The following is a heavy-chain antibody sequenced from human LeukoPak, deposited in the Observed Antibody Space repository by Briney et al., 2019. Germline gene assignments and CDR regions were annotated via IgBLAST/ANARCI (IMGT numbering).Heavy chain of an antibody. Sequence: PGGSLRLSCAASGFTFSSYGMHWVRQAPGKGLEWVAFIHFDGSTKYSGDSVKGRFTISRDNSINTLYLQMNSLRPEDTAVYYCAKDQCTRTSCDGYPGYWGQGSLVTVSS. CDR2: IHFDGSTK. D-gene: IGHD2-2*01. CDR1: GFTFSSYG. J-gene: IGHJ4*02. V-gene: IGHV3-30*02. CDR3: AKDQCTRTSCDGYPGY.